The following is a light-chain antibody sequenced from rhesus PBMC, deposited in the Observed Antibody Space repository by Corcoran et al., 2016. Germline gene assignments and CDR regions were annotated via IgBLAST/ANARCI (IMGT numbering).Light chain of an antibody. CDR3: CSYTTSSTFV. CDR1: TGDVGTYNY. J-gene: IGLJ6*01. Sequence: QSAPTQPPSVSGSPGQSVAISCAGTTGDVGTYNYVSWYQQHPGKAPKLMIYEVSKRPSGVSDRFSGSKSGNTASLTISGLQAEDEADYYCCSYTTSSTFVFGSGTKLTVL. CDR2: EVS. V-gene: IGLV2S7*01.